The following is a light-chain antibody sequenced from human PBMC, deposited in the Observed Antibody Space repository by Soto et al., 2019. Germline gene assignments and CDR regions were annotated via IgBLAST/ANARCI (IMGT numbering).Light chain of an antibody. CDR3: QTWGRGIVV. CDR2: LNSDGSH. J-gene: IGLJ2*01. CDR1: SGRSSYS. V-gene: IGLV4-69*02. Sequence: QLVLTQSPSASASLGASVNLTYTLTSGRSSYSIAWHQQRPEKGPRYLMRLNSDGSHSKGDGIPDRFSGSSSGAERYLTISSLQSEDEADYYCQTWGRGIVVFGGGTKVTVL.